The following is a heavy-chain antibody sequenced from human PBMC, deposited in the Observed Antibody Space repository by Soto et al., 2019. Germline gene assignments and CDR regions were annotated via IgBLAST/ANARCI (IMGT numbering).Heavy chain of an antibody. CDR2: IYYSGST. J-gene: IGHJ6*02. V-gene: IGHV4-59*01. CDR3: ARDLPYYDFWSGRTSSYGMDV. Sequence: SETLSLTCNVSGGSIYTYYWNWIRQSPGKGLEWIGYIYYSGSTNYNPSLKSRVTISVDTFKNQFSLKLSSVTAADTAVYYCARDLPYYDFWSGRTSSYGMDVWGQGTTVTVSS. CDR1: GGSIYTYY. D-gene: IGHD3-3*01.